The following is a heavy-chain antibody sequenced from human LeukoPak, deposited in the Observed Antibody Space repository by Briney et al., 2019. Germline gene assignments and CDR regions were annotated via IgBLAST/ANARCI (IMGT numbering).Heavy chain of an antibody. J-gene: IGHJ6*02. V-gene: IGHV4-4*02. CDR2: IYHSGST. D-gene: IGHD1/OR15-1a*01. CDR3: ARDKRITGTTVGMDV. Sequence: NASETLSLTCTVSGGSISSTNWWNWVRQPPGKGLEWIGQIYHSGSTNYNPSLKSRVTMSVDKSKNQFSLKLSSVTAADTAIYYCARDKRITGTTVGMDVWGQGTTVTVSS. CDR1: GGSISSTNW.